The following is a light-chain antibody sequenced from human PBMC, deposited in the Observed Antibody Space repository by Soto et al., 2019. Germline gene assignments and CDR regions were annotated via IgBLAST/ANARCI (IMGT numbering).Light chain of an antibody. CDR2: DVD. Sequence: QSALTQPTSVSGSPGQSITISCTGVSSDIGGYNHVSWYRQHPGNVPRLIIYDVDNRPLGISNRFSGSQSGNTASLSISGLQAEDEADYYCCAYTARTTLSGVFGGGTKLTVL. V-gene: IGLV2-14*03. CDR1: SSDIGGYNH. J-gene: IGLJ3*02. CDR3: CAYTARTTLSGV.